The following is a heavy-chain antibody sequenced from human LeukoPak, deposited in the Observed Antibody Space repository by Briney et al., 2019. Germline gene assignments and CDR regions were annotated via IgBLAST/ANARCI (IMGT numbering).Heavy chain of an antibody. J-gene: IGHJ1*01. V-gene: IGHV3-30*18. CDR3: AKGPNSSGYYYVEYFQH. CDR2: ISYDGSNK. Sequence: PGGSLRLSCAAPGFTFSSYGMHWVRQAPGKGLEWVAVISYDGSNKYYADSVKGRFTISRDNSKNTLYLQMNSLRAEDTAVYYCAKGPNSSGYYYVEYFQHWGQGTLVTVSS. D-gene: IGHD3-22*01. CDR1: GFTFSSYG.